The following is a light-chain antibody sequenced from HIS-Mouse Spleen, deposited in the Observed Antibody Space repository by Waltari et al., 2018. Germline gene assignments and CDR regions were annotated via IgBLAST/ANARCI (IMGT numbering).Light chain of an antibody. Sequence: QSALTQPRSVSGSPGQSVTISCTGPSSDVGGYNYVSWYQQHPGKATKLMIYDVSKRPSGVPDRFSGSKSGNTASLTISGLQAEDEADYYCCSYAGSYTGVFGTGTKVTVL. CDR2: DVS. J-gene: IGLJ1*01. CDR1: SSDVGGYNY. CDR3: CSYAGSYTGV. V-gene: IGLV2-11*01.